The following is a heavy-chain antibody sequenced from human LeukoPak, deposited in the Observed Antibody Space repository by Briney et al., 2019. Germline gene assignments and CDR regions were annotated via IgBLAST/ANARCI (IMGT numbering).Heavy chain of an antibody. D-gene: IGHD6-13*01. Sequence: PSETLSLTCTVSGGSISGYYWSWIRQPPGKGPEWVGFIYSSGSTNYNPSLESRVNVSVDTSKNQFSLKLSSVTAADTAVYYCARHMYSSSWYRGHDAFDIWGQGTMVTVSS. V-gene: IGHV4-59*08. J-gene: IGHJ3*02. CDR2: IYSSGST. CDR3: ARHMYSSSWYRGHDAFDI. CDR1: GGSISGYY.